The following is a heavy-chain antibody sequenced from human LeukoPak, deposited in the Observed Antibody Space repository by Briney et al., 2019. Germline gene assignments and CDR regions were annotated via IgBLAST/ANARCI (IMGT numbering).Heavy chain of an antibody. Sequence: GGSLRLSCAASGFTFSSYAMSWVRQAPGKGLEWVSAISGSGGSTYYADSVKGRFTISRDNSKNTLYLQMNSLRAEDTAVYCCAKSGNYYGSGSFDYWGQGTLVTVSS. D-gene: IGHD3-10*01. CDR3: AKSGNYYGSGSFDY. V-gene: IGHV3-23*01. CDR1: GFTFSSYA. CDR2: ISGSGGST. J-gene: IGHJ4*02.